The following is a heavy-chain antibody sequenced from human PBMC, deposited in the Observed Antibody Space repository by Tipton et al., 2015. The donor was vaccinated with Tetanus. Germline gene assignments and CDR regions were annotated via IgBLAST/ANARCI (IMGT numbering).Heavy chain of an antibody. V-gene: IGHV4-59*01. Sequence: TLSLTCTVSGGSISSFYWYWIRQPPGKGLEWIAYIYQNGDANYNPSLQSRVTISVDTSKNQFSLQLAFVTAADTAMYFCAGDLSLSGRHYWYLDLWGRGTLVTVSS. J-gene: IGHJ2*01. CDR2: IYQNGDA. D-gene: IGHD6-25*01. CDR1: GGSISSFY. CDR3: AGDLSLSGRHYWYLDL.